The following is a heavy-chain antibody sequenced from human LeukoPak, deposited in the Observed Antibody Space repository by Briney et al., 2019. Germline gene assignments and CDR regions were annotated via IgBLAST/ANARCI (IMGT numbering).Heavy chain of an antibody. CDR2: IRSKANSYAT. J-gene: IGHJ4*02. V-gene: IGHV3-73*01. D-gene: IGHD4-17*01. CDR1: GFTFSGSA. Sequence: GGSLRLPCAASGFTFSGSAMHWVRQASGKGLEWVGRIRSKANSYATAYAASVKGRFTISRDDSKNTAYLQMNSLKTEDTAVYYCTRLGFYGDYEYFDYWGQGTLVTVSS. CDR3: TRLGFYGDYEYFDY.